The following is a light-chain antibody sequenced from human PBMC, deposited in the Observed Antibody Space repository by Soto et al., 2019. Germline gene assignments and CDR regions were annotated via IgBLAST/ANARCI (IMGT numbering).Light chain of an antibody. V-gene: IGKV3-11*01. Sequence: EIVLTQSPATLSLSPGERATLSCRASQSFSSYLAWYQQKPGQAPRLLIYDASNRATGIPARFSGSGSGTDFTLTISSLEPEDFAVYYCQQHSNWPLTFGQGTKVDIK. CDR3: QQHSNWPLT. CDR1: QSFSSY. J-gene: IGKJ2*01. CDR2: DAS.